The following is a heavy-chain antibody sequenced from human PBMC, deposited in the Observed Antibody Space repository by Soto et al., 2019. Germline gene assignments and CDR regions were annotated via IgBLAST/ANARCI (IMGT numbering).Heavy chain of an antibody. D-gene: IGHD3-16*01. CDR3: ARHWGINDAFDI. J-gene: IGHJ3*02. CDR2: IYYSGST. CDR1: GTSRDYD. V-gene: IGHV4-39*01. Sequence: ALLMLSLTCAVVWGTSRDYDGRRIRQPAGKGLEWIGSIYYSGSTYYNPSLKSRVTISVDTSKNQFSLKLSSVTAADTAVYYCARHWGINDAFDIWGEGTMVTV.